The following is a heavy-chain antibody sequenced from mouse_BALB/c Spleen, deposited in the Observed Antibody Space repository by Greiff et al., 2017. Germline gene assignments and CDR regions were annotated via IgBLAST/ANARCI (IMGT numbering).Heavy chain of an antibody. CDR3: ARGSGRPPWFAY. Sequence: VQRVESGAELVRPGVSVKISCKGSGYTFTDYAMHWVKQSHAKSLEWIGVISTYYGDASYNQKFKGKATMTVDKSSSTAYMELARLTSEDSAIYYCARGSGRPPWFAYWGQGTLVTVSA. D-gene: IGHD6-1*01. J-gene: IGHJ3*01. CDR2: ISTYYGDA. V-gene: IGHV1S137*01. CDR1: GYTFTDYA.